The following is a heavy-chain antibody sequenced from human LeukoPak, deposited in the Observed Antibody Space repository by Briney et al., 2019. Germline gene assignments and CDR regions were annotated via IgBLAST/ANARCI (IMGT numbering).Heavy chain of an antibody. Sequence: GASGKFSCTASGGTFSSYAISWVRHAPGQGLEWMGRIIPILGIANYAQTFQSRVTITADKSTSTGYMELSSLRYEYTAVYYCASLSGYDMVYYYYGMDVWGQGTTVTVSS. D-gene: IGHD5-12*01. V-gene: IGHV1-69*04. CDR2: IIPILGIA. CDR1: GGTFSSYA. J-gene: IGHJ6*02. CDR3: ASLSGYDMVYYYYGMDV.